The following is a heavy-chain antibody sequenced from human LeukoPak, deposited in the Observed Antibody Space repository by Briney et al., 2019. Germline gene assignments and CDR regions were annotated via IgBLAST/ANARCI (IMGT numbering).Heavy chain of an antibody. J-gene: IGHJ4*02. CDR2: ISSSSSYI. V-gene: IGHV3-21*01. Sequence: GGSLRLSCAASEFTFSSYSMSWVRQAPGKGLDWVSSISSSSSYIYYADSLKGRFTISRDNAKNSLYLQMNSLRAEDTAVYYCARGNSCSGGSCSYYFDYCGQGTLVTVSS. CDR1: EFTFSSYS. CDR3: ARGNSCSGGSCSYYFDY. D-gene: IGHD2-15*01.